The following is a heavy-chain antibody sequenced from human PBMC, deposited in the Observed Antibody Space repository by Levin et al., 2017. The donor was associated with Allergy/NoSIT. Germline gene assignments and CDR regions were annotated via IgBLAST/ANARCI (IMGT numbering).Heavy chain of an antibody. CDR2: IGTTGDT. D-gene: IGHD1-26*01. V-gene: IGHV3-13*01. CDR1: GFTFSRYD. Sequence: PGGSLRLSCAASGFTFSRYDMHWVRQCPGKGLEWVSAIGTTGDTYYPGSVKGRFTISRENAKNSLYLQMNSLTAGDTAVYYCARAGIVRATVNAFDIWGQGTMVTVSS. CDR3: ARAGIVRATVNAFDI. J-gene: IGHJ3*02.